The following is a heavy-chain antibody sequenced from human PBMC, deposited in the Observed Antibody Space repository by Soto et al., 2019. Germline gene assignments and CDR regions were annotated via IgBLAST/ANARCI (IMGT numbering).Heavy chain of an antibody. CDR2: IYYSGST. CDR1: GGSISSSSYY. J-gene: IGHJ4*02. V-gene: IGHV4-39*07. CDR3: ARGGWRHIDY. Sequence: SETLSLTCTVSGGSISSSSYYWGWIRQPPGKGLEWIGSIYYSGSTYYNPSLKSRVTISVDTSKNQFSLKLSSVTAADTAVYYCARGGWRHIDYWGQGTLVTVS. D-gene: IGHD3-3*01.